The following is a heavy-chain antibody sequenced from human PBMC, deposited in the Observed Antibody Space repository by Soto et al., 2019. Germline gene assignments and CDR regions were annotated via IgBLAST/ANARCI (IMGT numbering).Heavy chain of an antibody. Sequence: SETLSLTCAVYGGAFSGYHWSWIRQPPGKGLEWIGEINHSGSTNYNPSLKSRVTISVDTSKNQFSLKLSSVTAAGTAVYYCARGPYDFWSGYYLGWFDPWGQGTLVTVSS. CDR3: ARGPYDFWSGYYLGWFDP. CDR2: INHSGST. D-gene: IGHD3-3*01. J-gene: IGHJ5*02. CDR1: GGAFSGYH. V-gene: IGHV4-34*01.